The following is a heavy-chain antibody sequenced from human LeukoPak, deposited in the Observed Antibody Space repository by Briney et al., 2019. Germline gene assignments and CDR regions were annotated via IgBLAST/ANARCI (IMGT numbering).Heavy chain of an antibody. Sequence: PSETLSLTYCHCGFSITNTYYETWVRQPPGKGLEWIGKANLQGSTNYNPSLMGRVAISIDTSENHISLQLTSLTAADTAVYYCAREGSVSRGLDIDYWGQGTLLTVSS. J-gene: IGHJ4*02. V-gene: IGHV4-4*02. CDR1: GFSITNTYY. D-gene: IGHD2-2*01. CDR3: AREGSVSRGLDIDY. CDR2: ANLQGST.